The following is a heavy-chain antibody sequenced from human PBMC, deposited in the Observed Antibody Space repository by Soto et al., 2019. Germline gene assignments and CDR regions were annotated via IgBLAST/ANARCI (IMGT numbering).Heavy chain of an antibody. Sequence: GESLKISCKGSGYSFTSYWIGWVRQMPGKGLEWMGIIYPGDSDTRYSPSFQGQVTISADKSISTAYLQWSSLKASDTAMYYCARLGDTAMVQEYYFDYWGQGTLVTVSS. CDR3: ARLGDTAMVQEYYFDY. D-gene: IGHD5-18*01. CDR1: GYSFTSYW. CDR2: IYPGDSDT. J-gene: IGHJ4*02. V-gene: IGHV5-51*01.